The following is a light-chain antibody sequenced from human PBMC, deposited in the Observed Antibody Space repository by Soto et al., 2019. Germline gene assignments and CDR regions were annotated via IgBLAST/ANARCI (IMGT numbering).Light chain of an antibody. CDR3: GSYTGTTTLGYV. J-gene: IGLJ1*01. CDR1: GNDIGGFNF. V-gene: IGLV2-14*03. CDR2: DVS. Sequence: QSVLTQPASVSGSPGQSITISCTGTGNDIGGFNFVSWYQQHPGKAPKLIIYDVSDRPSGVSNRSSGSKSGNTASLTISGLQTEDEAAYYCGSYTGTTTLGYVFGTGTKVTV.